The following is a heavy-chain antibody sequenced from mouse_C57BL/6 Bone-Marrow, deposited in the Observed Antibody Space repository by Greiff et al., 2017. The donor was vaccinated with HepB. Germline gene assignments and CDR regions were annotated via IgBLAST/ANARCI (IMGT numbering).Heavy chain of an antibody. CDR1: GYTFTDYY. Sequence: EVQLQQSGPELVKPGASVKISCKASGYTFTDYYMNWVKQSHGKSLEWIGDINPNNGGTSYNQKFKGKATLTVDKSSSTAYMELRSLTSEDSAVYYCAKEKIYYGNYNVYYYAMDYWGQGTSVTVSS. CDR2: INPNNGGT. D-gene: IGHD2-1*01. CDR3: AKEKIYYGNYNVYYYAMDY. J-gene: IGHJ4*01. V-gene: IGHV1-26*01.